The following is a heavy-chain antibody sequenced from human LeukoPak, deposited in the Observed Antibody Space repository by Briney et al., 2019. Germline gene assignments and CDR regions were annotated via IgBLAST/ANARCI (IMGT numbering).Heavy chain of an antibody. J-gene: IGHJ6*02. V-gene: IGHV1-58*02. CDR1: GFTFTSSA. CDR3: AADPGGPLIAAAGTLGLDV. CDR2: IVVGSGNT. Sequence: GASVKVSCKASGFTFTSSAMQWVRQARGQRLEWIGWIVVGSGNTNYAQKFQERVTITRDMSTSTAYMELSSLRSEDTAVYYCAADPGGPLIAAAGTLGLDVWGQGTTVTISS. D-gene: IGHD6-13*01.